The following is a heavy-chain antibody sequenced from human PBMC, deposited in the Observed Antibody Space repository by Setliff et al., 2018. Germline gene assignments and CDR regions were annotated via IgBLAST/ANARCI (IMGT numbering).Heavy chain of an antibody. Sequence: PSETLSLTCTVSGASISNTFYYWTWIRQPAGKGLEWIGQIYTSWSTNYNPSLKSRVTISVDASKNQFSLELRSVTAADTAVYYCARLPPLHTPMALTFDYWGQGSLVTVSS. CDR2: IYTSWST. CDR1: GASISNTFYY. V-gene: IGHV4-61*09. CDR3: ARLPPLHTPMALTFDY. D-gene: IGHD5-18*01. J-gene: IGHJ4*02.